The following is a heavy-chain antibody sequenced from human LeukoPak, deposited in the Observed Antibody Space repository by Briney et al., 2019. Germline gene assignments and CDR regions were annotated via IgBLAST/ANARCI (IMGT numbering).Heavy chain of an antibody. D-gene: IGHD6-13*01. CDR2: ISGSGGST. V-gene: IGHV3-23*01. J-gene: IGHJ5*02. CDR1: GFTFSSYA. Sequence: GGSLRLSCAASGFTFSSYAMSWVRQAPGKGLEWVSAISGSGGSTYYADSVKGRFTISRDNSKNTLYLQMNSLRAEGTAVYYCAKDVSAGIAADGFDPWGQGTLVTVSS. CDR3: AKDVSAGIAADGFDP.